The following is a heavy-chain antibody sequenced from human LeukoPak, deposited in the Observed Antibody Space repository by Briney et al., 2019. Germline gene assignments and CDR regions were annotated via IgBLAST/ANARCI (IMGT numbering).Heavy chain of an antibody. CDR1: GFTFSSYG. V-gene: IGHV3-30*02. D-gene: IGHD2-2*02. CDR3: AKDGVVPAAIPGYFDY. J-gene: IGHJ4*02. Sequence: GGSLRLSWAATGFTFSSYGMHWVRQAPGKGLERVAFIRYDGSNKYYADSVKGRFTISRDNSKNTLYLQMNSLRAEDTAVYYCAKDGVVPAAIPGYFDYWGQGTLVTVSS. CDR2: IRYDGSNK.